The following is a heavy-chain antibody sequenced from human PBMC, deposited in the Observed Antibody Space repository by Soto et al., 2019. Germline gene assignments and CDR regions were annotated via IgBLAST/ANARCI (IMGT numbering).Heavy chain of an antibody. CDR1: GFTFSSYA. D-gene: IGHD3-10*01. Sequence: GGSLRLSCGASGFTFSSYAMIWVRQAPGKGLEWVSAISGSGGSTYYADSVKGRFTISRDNSKNTLYLQMNSLRAEDTAVYYCVKALKYYGSSKLIGWFDPWGQGTLVTVSS. V-gene: IGHV3-23*01. CDR2: ISGSGGST. CDR3: VKALKYYGSSKLIGWFDP. J-gene: IGHJ5*02.